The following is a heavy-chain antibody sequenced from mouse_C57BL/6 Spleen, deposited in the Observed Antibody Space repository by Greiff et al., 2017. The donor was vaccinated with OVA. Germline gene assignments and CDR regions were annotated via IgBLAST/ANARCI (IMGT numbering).Heavy chain of an antibody. CDR1: GYSFTSYY. Sequence: QVQLQQSGPELVKPGASVKISCKASGYSFTSYYIHWVKQRPGQGLEWIGWIYPGSGNTKYNEKFKGKATLTADTSSSTAYMQRSSLTSEDSAVYYCARDGNSLLVSMDYWGQGTSVTVSS. J-gene: IGHJ4*01. V-gene: IGHV1-66*01. CDR3: ARDGNSLLVSMDY. CDR2: IYPGSGNT. D-gene: IGHD2-1*01.